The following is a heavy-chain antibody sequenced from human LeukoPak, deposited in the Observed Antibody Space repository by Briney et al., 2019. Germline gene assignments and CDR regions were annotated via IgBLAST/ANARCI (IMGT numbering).Heavy chain of an antibody. CDR1: GFTFNDYA. V-gene: IGHV3-23*01. J-gene: IGHJ4*02. D-gene: IGHD3-16*02. CDR2: MSGSGGST. CDR3: AKDRFYDYVRGSYRYTGPNYFDY. Sequence: GGSLRLSCVASGFTFNDYAMSWVRQAPGKGLEWVSAMSGSGGSTLYADSVKGRFTISRDNSKNTVYLQMNSLRAEDTAVYYCAKDRFYDYVRGSYRYTGPNYFDYWGQGILVTVSS.